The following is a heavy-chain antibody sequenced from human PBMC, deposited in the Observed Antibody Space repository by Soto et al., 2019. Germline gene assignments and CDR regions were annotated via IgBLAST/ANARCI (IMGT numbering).Heavy chain of an antibody. D-gene: IGHD1-7*01. CDR1: GLTFSSYA. Sequence: GGSLRLSCAASGLTFSSYAMSWVRQAPGKGLEWVSAISGSGGSTYYADSGKGRFTISRDNSKNTLYLQMNSLRAEDTAVYYCAKGGWNYGIDYFDYWGQGTLVTVSS. CDR3: AKGGWNYGIDYFDY. CDR2: ISGSGGST. V-gene: IGHV3-23*01. J-gene: IGHJ4*02.